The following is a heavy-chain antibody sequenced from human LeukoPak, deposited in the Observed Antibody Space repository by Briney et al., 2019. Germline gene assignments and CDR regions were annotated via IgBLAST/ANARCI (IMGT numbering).Heavy chain of an antibody. D-gene: IGHD3-10*01. CDR3: AKGGYYYGPSWVDP. J-gene: IGHJ5*02. Sequence: GRSLRLSCAASGFTFSSYGIHWVRQAPGKGLEWVAVISYDGSNKYYADSVKGRFTISRDNSKNTLYLQMNSLRAEDTAVYYCAKGGYYYGPSWVDPRGQGTLVTVSS. V-gene: IGHV3-30*18. CDR2: ISYDGSNK. CDR1: GFTFSSYG.